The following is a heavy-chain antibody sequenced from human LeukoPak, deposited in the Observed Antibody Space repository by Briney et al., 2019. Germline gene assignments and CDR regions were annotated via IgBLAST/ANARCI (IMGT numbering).Heavy chain of an antibody. D-gene: IGHD1-26*01. CDR2: MSPDGTEK. V-gene: IGHV3-7*01. CDR1: GFTFSGSW. J-gene: IGHJ6*03. Sequence: GGSLRLSCAASGFTFSGSWMSWVRQTPEKRLEWVANMSPDGTEKYYVDSVKGRFTISRDNAINSLYLQMNSLRADDTAVYYCARDYSGSYYYMDVWGKGTTVTVSS. CDR3: ARDYSGSYYYMDV.